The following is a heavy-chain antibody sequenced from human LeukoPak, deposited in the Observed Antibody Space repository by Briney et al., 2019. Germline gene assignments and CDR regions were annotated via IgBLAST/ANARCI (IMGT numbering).Heavy chain of an antibody. V-gene: IGHV1-3*01. J-gene: IGHJ4*02. CDR3: ARGFFWSGSYYFDY. CDR2: INAGNGNT. D-gene: IGHD3-3*01. Sequence: ASVKVSCKASGYTFTSYAMHWVRQAPGQRLEWMGWINAGNGNTKYSQKFQGRVTITRDTSASTAYMELRSLRSDDTAVYYCARGFFWSGSYYFDYWGQGTLVTVSS. CDR1: GYTFTSYA.